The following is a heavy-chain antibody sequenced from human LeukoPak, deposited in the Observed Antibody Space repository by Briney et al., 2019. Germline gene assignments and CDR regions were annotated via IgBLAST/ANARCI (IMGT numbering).Heavy chain of an antibody. D-gene: IGHD4-17*01. Sequence: AGGSLRLSCATSGFTLRIYAMSWVRQAPGKGLEWVSTISGSGSSGTTTYYADSVKGRFSISRDNSKNTLYLQMHSLRAEDTAVYYCAKTYADYEGNWGQGTLVTASS. CDR3: AKTYADYEGN. CDR1: GFTLRIYA. V-gene: IGHV3-23*01. J-gene: IGHJ4*02. CDR2: ISGSGSSGTTT.